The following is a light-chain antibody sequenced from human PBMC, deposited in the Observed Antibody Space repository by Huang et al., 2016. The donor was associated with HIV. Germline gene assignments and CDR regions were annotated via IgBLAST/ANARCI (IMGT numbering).Light chain of an antibody. Sequence: EIVMTQSPVTLSVSPGERVTLSCRASQSLYSNLAWYQHKPGQAPRVLIHGASTRATGIPARFSGRGSGTEFSLTISSLESEDFAVYYCQQYNDWPLTFGGGTTVDI. CDR3: QQYNDWPLT. J-gene: IGKJ4*01. V-gene: IGKV3-15*01. CDR2: GAS. CDR1: QSLYSN.